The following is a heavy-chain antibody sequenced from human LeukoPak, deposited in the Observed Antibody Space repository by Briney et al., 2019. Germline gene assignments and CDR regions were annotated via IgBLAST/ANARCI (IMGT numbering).Heavy chain of an antibody. J-gene: IGHJ5*02. D-gene: IGHD2-15*01. Sequence: GGSLRLSCAASGFSLSIYDMVWVRQAPGKGLEWIASTGLSSSYIGYADSVRGRFTISRDNGENSVYLQMNSLRAEDTAVYFCARERSYCSGATCSLDLWGQGTLVTVSS. CDR2: TGLSSSYI. CDR1: GFSLSIYD. V-gene: IGHV3-21*01. CDR3: ARERSYCSGATCSLDL.